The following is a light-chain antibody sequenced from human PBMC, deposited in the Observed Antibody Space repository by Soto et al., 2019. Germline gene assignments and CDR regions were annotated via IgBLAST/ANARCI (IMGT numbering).Light chain of an antibody. CDR3: CSYAGSYNVV. J-gene: IGLJ2*01. V-gene: IGLV2-11*01. CDR1: SRDVGGYNY. Sequence: QSALTQPRSVSGSPGQSVTISCTGTSRDVGGYNYVSWYQQHPGKAPKLMISDVSKRPSGVPDRFSGSKSGNTASLAISGLQAEDEADYYCCSYAGSYNVVFGGGTKLTVL. CDR2: DVS.